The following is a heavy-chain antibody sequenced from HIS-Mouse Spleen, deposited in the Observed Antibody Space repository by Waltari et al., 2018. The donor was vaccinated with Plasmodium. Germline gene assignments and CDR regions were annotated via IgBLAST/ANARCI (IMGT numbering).Heavy chain of an antibody. Sequence: QLQLQESGPGLVKPSETLSLTCTVSGGSISILRYSWGCIRQPPGKGLEWIGSIYYSGSTYYNPSLKSRVTISVDTSKNQFSLKLSSVTAADTAVYYCARDRITGTSYFDYWGQGTLVTVSS. J-gene: IGHJ4*02. CDR2: IYYSGST. D-gene: IGHD1-7*01. V-gene: IGHV4-39*07. CDR1: GGSISILRYS. CDR3: ARDRITGTSYFDY.